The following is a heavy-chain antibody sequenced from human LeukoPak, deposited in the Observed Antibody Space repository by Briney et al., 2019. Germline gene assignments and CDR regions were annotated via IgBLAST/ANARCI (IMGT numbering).Heavy chain of an antibody. CDR1: GHTFTGYY. V-gene: IGHV7-4-1*02. Sequence: GASVKVSCKASGHTFTGYYMHWVRQAPGQGLEWMGWINTNTGNPTYAQGFTGRSVFSLDTSVSTAYLQINSLKAEDTAVYYCARELLITRTWFDPWGQGTLVTVSS. CDR2: INTNTGNP. D-gene: IGHD3-22*01. J-gene: IGHJ5*02. CDR3: ARELLITRTWFDP.